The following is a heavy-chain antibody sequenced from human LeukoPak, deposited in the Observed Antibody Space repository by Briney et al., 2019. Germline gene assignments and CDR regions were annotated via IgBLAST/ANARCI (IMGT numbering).Heavy chain of an antibody. CDR2: IYYSGST. CDR1: GGSISSSSYY. J-gene: IGHJ6*03. CDR3: VRVFWSGYSIYMDV. D-gene: IGHD3-3*01. Sequence: PSETLSLTCTVSGGSISSSSYYWGWIRQPPGKGLEWIGSIYYSGSTYYNPSLKSQVTISVDTSKNQFSLKLSSVTAADTAVYYCVRVFWSGYSIYMDVWGKGTTVTVSS. V-gene: IGHV4-39*07.